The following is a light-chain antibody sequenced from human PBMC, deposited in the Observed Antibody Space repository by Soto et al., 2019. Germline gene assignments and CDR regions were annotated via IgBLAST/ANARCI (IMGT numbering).Light chain of an antibody. J-gene: IGLJ2*01. CDR3: AAWDDSLNGPSVV. V-gene: IGLV1-44*01. CDR1: SSNIGSNP. Sequence: QSVLTQPPSASGTPGQRVTISCSGSSSNIGSNPVNWYQQLPGTAPKLLIYSNNQRPSGVPDRFSGSKSGTSASLAISGLQSEDEADYYCAAWDDSLNGPSVVFGGGTKLTVL. CDR2: SNN.